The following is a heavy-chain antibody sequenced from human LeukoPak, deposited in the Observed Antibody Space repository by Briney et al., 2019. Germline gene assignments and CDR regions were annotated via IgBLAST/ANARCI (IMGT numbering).Heavy chain of an antibody. J-gene: IGHJ3*02. CDR3: AREEDTLDAFDI. D-gene: IGHD2-15*01. V-gene: IGHV4-59*01. CDR1: GGSISSYY. CDR2: IYYSGST. Sequence: SETLPLTCTVSGGSISSYYWSWIRQPPGKGLEWIGYIYYSGSTNYNPSLKSRATISVDTSKNQFSLKLSSVTAADTAVYYCAREEDTLDAFDIWGQGTMVTVSS.